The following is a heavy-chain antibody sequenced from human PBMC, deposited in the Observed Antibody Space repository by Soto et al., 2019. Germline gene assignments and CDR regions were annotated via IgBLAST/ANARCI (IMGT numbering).Heavy chain of an antibody. J-gene: IGHJ4*02. CDR3: AKKRYYGSGSYYLPDY. CDR2: ISGSGGST. Sequence: VQLLESGGGLVQPGGSLRLSCAASGFTFSSYAMSWVRQAPGKGLEWVSAISGSGGSTYYADSVKGRFTISRDNSKNTLYLQMNSLRAEDTAVYYCAKKRYYGSGSYYLPDYWGQGTLVTVSS. CDR1: GFTFSSYA. V-gene: IGHV3-23*01. D-gene: IGHD3-10*01.